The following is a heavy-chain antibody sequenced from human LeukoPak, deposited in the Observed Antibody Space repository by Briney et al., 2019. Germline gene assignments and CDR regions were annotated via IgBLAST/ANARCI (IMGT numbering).Heavy chain of an antibody. J-gene: IGHJ4*02. CDR3: ARGRYSSGWPFDY. V-gene: IGHV4-4*02. Sequence: PSGTLSLTCAVSGGSISSSNWWSWVRQPPGKGLEWIGSIYYSGSTYYNPSLKSRVTISVDTSKNQFSLKLSSVTAADTAVYYCARGRYSSGWPFDYWGQGTLVTVSS. D-gene: IGHD6-19*01. CDR2: IYYSGST. CDR1: GGSISSSNW.